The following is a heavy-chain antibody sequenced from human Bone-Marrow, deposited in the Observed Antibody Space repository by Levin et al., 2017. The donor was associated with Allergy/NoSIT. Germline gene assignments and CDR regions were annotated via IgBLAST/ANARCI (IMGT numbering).Heavy chain of an antibody. CDR2: IRSKAYGGTT. CDR1: GFTFGDYA. V-gene: IGHV3-49*03. J-gene: IGHJ6*02. Sequence: GGSLRLSCTASGFTFGDYAMSWFRQAPGKGLEWVGFIRSKAYGGTTEYAASVKGRFTISSDDSKSIAYLQMNSLKTEDTAVYYCTRSQATGPLFYDGSGSYYNYYYYGMDVWGQGTTVTVSS. CDR3: TRSQATGPLFYDGSGSYYNYYYYGMDV. D-gene: IGHD3-10*01.